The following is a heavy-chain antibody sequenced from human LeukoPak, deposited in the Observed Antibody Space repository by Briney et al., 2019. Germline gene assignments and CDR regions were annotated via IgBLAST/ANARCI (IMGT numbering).Heavy chain of an antibody. V-gene: IGHV1-2*02. CDR2: INPNSGGT. D-gene: IGHD6-19*01. CDR1: GGTFSSYA. J-gene: IGHJ4*02. CDR3: ARDMTGSGWLY. Sequence: ASVKVSCKASGGTFSSYAISWVRQAPGQGLEWMGWINPNSGGTNYAQKFQGRVTMTRDTSISTAYMELSRLRSDDTAVYYCARDMTGSGWLYWGQGTLVTVSS.